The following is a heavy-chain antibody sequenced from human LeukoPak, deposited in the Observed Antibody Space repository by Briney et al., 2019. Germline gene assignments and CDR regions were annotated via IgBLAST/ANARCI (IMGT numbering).Heavy chain of an antibody. D-gene: IGHD6-13*01. CDR1: GFTFSSHA. J-gene: IGHJ3*02. CDR3: AKEAHTSNWYLAAFDI. CDR2: ISGGGGST. Sequence: GGSLRLSCEVSGFTFSSHAMGWVRQAPGEGLEWVSVISGGGGSTYYADSVKGRFTISRDNSKNTLYLQMNSLRAGDTAVYYCAKEAHTSNWYLAAFDIWGQGTMVTVSS. V-gene: IGHV3-23*01.